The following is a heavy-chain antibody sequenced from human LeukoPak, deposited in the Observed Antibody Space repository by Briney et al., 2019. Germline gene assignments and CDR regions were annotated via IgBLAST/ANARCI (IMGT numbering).Heavy chain of an antibody. CDR3: AKEMGGSGTTPIHY. J-gene: IGHJ4*02. Sequence: GGSLRLSCAASGFTFSSYGMHWVRQAPGKGLEWVAVISYDGSNKYYADSVKGRFTISRDNSKNTLYLQMNSLRAEDTAVYYCAKEMGGSGTTPIHYWGQGTLVTVSS. V-gene: IGHV3-30*18. D-gene: IGHD6-19*01. CDR1: GFTFSSYG. CDR2: ISYDGSNK.